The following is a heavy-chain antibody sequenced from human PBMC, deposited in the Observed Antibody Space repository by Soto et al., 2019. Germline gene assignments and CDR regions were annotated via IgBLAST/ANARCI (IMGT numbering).Heavy chain of an antibody. J-gene: IGHJ3*02. V-gene: IGHV4-59*01. D-gene: IGHD6-13*01. CDR3: ARGKQQLVEGGDAFDI. Sequence: QVQLQESGPGLVKPSETLSLTCTVSGGSISSYYWSWIRQPPGKGLEWIGYIYYSGSTNYNPSLKSRVTISVDTSKNQFSLKLSSVTAADTAVYYCARGKQQLVEGGDAFDIWGQGTMVTVSS. CDR1: GGSISSYY. CDR2: IYYSGST.